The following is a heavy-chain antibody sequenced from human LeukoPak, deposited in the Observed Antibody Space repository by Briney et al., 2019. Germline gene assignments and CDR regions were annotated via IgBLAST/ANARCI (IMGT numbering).Heavy chain of an antibody. J-gene: IGHJ6*02. D-gene: IGHD5-12*01. Sequence: SETLSLTCTVSGGSISGYYGNWIRQPPGQGLEWIGYIYYTGDTNYTPYLKSRVTISVDTSKTQFSLKLTSVTAADTAVYYCARDRGYSGYDYYGMDVWGQGTTVTVSS. V-gene: IGHV4-59*01. CDR1: GGSISGYY. CDR2: IYYTGDT. CDR3: ARDRGYSGYDYYGMDV.